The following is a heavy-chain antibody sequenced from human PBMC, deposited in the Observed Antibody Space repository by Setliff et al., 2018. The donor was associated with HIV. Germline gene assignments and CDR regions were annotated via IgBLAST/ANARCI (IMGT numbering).Heavy chain of an antibody. D-gene: IGHD3-22*01. CDR3: ARGLSFYDPGGFDY. J-gene: IGHJ4*02. V-gene: IGHV4-59*08. CDR1: GGSISSNY. CDR2: IYYSGST. Sequence: TSETLSLTCTVSGGSISSNYWSWMRQPPGKGLEWIGHIYYSGSTNYNPSLKSRVTISVDTSKNQFSLKLSSVTAADTAVYYCARGLSFYDPGGFDYWGQGTLVTVSS.